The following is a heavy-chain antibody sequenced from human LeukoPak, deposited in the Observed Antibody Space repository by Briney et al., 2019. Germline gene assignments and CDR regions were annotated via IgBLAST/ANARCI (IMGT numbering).Heavy chain of an antibody. D-gene: IGHD4-17*01. CDR1: GFTVSSNY. CDR3: TTDQTSDYGDYSAPNWFDP. V-gene: IGHV3-15*01. J-gene: IGHJ5*02. CDR2: IKSKTDGGTT. Sequence: GGSLRLSCAASGFTVSSNYMSWVRQALGKGLEWVGRIKSKTDGGTTDYAAPVKGRFTISRDDSKNTLYLQMNSLKTEDTAVYYCTTDQTSDYGDYSAPNWFDPWGQGTLVTVSS.